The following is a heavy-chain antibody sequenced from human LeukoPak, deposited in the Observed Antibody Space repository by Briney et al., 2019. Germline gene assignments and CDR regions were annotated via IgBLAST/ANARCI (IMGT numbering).Heavy chain of an antibody. CDR2: INHSGST. CDR1: GGSFSGYY. V-gene: IGHV4-34*01. D-gene: IGHD3-22*01. CDR3: ARGSGIVVVI. J-gene: IGHJ4*02. Sequence: SETLSLTCAVYGGSFSGYYWSWIRQPPGKGLEWIGEINHSGSTNYNPSLKSRVTISVDTSKNQFSLKLSSVTAADTAVYYCARGSGIVVVIWGRGTLVTVSS.